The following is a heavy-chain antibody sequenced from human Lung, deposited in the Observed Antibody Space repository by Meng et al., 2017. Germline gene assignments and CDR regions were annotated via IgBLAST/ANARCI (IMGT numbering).Heavy chain of an antibody. D-gene: IGHD6-19*01. Sequence: QVHLEQWGAGPLRPSETLSLTCAVYGGTFSGYYCRWIRRPPGKGLEWIGEIIDSGSTNYNPSLKSRVTISVDTSKNQFSLRVYSVTAADRAVYYCVRRTYSSGWYFDYWGQGTLVTVSS. J-gene: IGHJ4*02. CDR2: IIDSGST. CDR3: VRRTYSSGWYFDY. V-gene: IGHV4-34*12. CDR1: GGTFSGYY.